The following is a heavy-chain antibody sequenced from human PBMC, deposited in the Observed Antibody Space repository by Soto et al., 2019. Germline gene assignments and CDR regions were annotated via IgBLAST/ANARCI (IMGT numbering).Heavy chain of an antibody. V-gene: IGHV4-30-2*01. D-gene: IGHD2-2*01. CDR1: GGSVNRGGYS. J-gene: IGHJ5*02. Sequence: SETLSLTCALSGGSVNRGGYSWSWIRQTPGKGLEWLAYIYRTGHTIYNPSLNSRATISLDEPNNQFSLHLTSVTAADTAVYYCARSIVTPSAMFDHWGQGLLVTVSS. CDR3: ARSIVTPSAMFDH. CDR2: IYRTGHT.